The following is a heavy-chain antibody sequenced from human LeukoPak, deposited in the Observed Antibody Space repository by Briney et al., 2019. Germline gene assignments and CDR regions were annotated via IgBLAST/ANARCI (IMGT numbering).Heavy chain of an antibody. J-gene: IGHJ6*03. Sequence: SVKVSCKASGGTFSSYAISWVRQAPGQGLEWMGGIIPIFGTANYAQKFQGRVTITTDESTSTAYMELSRMRAEDTAVYYCAGVDCSSTSCPGGGYYYMDVWGKGTTVTVSS. CDR1: GGTFSSYA. D-gene: IGHD2-2*01. CDR2: IIPIFGTA. V-gene: IGHV1-69*05. CDR3: AGVDCSSTSCPGGGYYYMDV.